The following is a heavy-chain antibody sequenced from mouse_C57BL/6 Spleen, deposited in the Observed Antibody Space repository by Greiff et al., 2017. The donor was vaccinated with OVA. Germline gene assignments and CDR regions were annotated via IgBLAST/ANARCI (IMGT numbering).Heavy chain of an antibody. CDR3: AIITTVVAGDYFDY. V-gene: IGHV2-3*01. Sequence: VMLVESGPGLVAPSQSLSITCTVSGFSLTSYGVSWVRQPPGKGLEWLGVIWGDGSTNYHSALISRLSISKDNSKSQVFLKLNSLQTDDTATYYCAIITTVVAGDYFDYWGQGTTLTVSS. D-gene: IGHD1-1*01. J-gene: IGHJ2*01. CDR1: GFSLTSYG. CDR2: IWGDGST.